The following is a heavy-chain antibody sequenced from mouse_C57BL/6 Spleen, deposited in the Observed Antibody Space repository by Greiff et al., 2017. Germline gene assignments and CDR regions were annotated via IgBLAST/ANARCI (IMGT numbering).Heavy chain of an antibody. Sequence: QVQLKQPGTELVKPGASVKLSCKASGYTFTSYWMHWVKQRPGQGLEWIGNINPSNGGTNYNEKFKSKATLTVDKSSSTAYMQLSSLTSEDSAVYYCARSIYYDYDGGAWFAYWGQGTLVTVSA. D-gene: IGHD2-4*01. CDR1: GYTFTSYW. CDR3: ARSIYYDYDGGAWFAY. J-gene: IGHJ3*01. CDR2: INPSNGGT. V-gene: IGHV1-53*01.